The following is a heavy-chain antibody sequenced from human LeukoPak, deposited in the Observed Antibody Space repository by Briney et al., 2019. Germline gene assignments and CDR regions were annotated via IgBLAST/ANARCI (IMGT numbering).Heavy chain of an antibody. D-gene: IGHD6-13*01. CDR2: IDWDDDK. V-gene: IGHV2-70*04. Sequence: SGPTPVNPTQTLTLTCSFSGFSFTTGGIRMSWSRQPPGKALEWLARIDWDDDKYYSTSLKTRLTISKDTSQNEVVLTMTDMDPVDTATYFCARTLYSNYYGGYYFDYWGQGTLVTVSS. CDR1: GFSFTTGGIR. CDR3: ARTLYSNYYGGYYFDY. J-gene: IGHJ4*02.